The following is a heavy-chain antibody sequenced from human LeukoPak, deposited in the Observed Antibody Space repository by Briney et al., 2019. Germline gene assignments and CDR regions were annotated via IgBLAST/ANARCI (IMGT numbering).Heavy chain of an antibody. J-gene: IGHJ4*02. Sequence: ASVKVSCKASGYRFTSYSIHWVRQAPGQGLEWMGMINPSGGSTMYAQKFQGRVTMTRDMSTATVYMELSSLRSDDTAAYHCARDFQRWELAAFWGQGTLLTVSS. D-gene: IGHD1-26*01. CDR2: INPSGGST. CDR3: ARDFQRWELAAF. V-gene: IGHV1-46*01. CDR1: GYRFTSYS.